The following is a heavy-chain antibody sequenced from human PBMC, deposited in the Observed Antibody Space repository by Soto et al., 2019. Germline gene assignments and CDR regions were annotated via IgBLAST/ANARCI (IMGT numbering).Heavy chain of an antibody. V-gene: IGHV3-30*18. CDR1: GFTFSSYG. Sequence: GGSLRLSCAASGFTFSSYGMHWVRQAPGKGLEWVAVISYDGSNKYYADSVKGRFTISRDNSKNTLYLQMNSLRAEDTAVYYCAKVRGFFGVATKNYFDYWGQGTLVTVSS. D-gene: IGHD3-3*01. CDR3: AKVRGFFGVATKNYFDY. J-gene: IGHJ4*02. CDR2: ISYDGSNK.